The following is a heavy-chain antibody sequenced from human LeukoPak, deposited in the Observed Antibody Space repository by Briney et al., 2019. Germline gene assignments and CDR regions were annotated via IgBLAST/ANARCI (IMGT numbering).Heavy chain of an antibody. V-gene: IGHV3-11*06. CDR2: ISSSSSYT. CDR3: ARVHPSRGIGDAFDI. CDR1: GFTFSDYY. Sequence: GGPLRLSCAASGFTFSDYYMSWIRQAPGKGLEWVSYISSSSSYTNYADSVKGRFTISRDNAKNSLYLQMNSLRAEDTAVYYCARVHPSRGIGDAFDIWGQGTMVTVSS. J-gene: IGHJ3*02. D-gene: IGHD3-10*01.